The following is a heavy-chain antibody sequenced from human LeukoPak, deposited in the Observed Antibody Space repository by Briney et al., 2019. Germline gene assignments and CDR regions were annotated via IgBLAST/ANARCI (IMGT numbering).Heavy chain of an antibody. V-gene: IGHV3-74*01. J-gene: IGHJ3*01. CDR1: GFTFTTSW. D-gene: IGHD6-13*01. CDR2: IESDETSP. CDR3: ARDQHSSTWYRGAFDV. Sequence: GGSLRLSCAASGFTFTTSWMHWFRQAPGKGLVWVSRIESDETSPTYADSVKGRFTISRDNAKNTLYLQMNSLRAEDTAVYYCARDQHSSTWYRGAFDVWGQGTMVSVSS.